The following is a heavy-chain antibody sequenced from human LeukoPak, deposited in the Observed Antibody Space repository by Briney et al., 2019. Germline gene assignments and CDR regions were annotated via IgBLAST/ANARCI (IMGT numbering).Heavy chain of an antibody. CDR2: ISDSGTST. CDR1: GFTFSSYA. V-gene: IGHV3-23*01. J-gene: IGHJ4*02. D-gene: IGHD1-26*01. Sequence: GGSLRLSCAASGFTFSSYAMSWVRQAPGKGLEWVSVISDSGTSTYYADSVKGRFTISRDNSNNTLHPQMNSLRAEDTAVYYCAKDRSKVGGTADWGQGTLVTVSS. CDR3: AKDRSKVGGTAD.